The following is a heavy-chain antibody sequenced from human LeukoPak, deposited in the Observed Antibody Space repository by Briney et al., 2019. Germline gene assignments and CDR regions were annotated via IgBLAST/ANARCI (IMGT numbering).Heavy chain of an antibody. CDR2: INHSGST. D-gene: IGHD3/OR15-3a*01. CDR1: RGSISGYS. CDR3: ARGGLSPRLYYYYYMDV. V-gene: IGHV4-34*01. Sequence: SETLSLTCTVSRGSISGYSWSWIRQPPGKGLEWIGEINHSGSTNYNPSLKSRVTISVDTSKNQFSLKLSSVTAADTAVYYCARGGLSPRLYYYYYMDVWGKGTTVTVSS. J-gene: IGHJ6*03.